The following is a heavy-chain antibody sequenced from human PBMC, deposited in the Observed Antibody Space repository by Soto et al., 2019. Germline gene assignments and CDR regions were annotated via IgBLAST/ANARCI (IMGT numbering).Heavy chain of an antibody. CDR1: GGSISSSNW. J-gene: IGHJ4*02. CDR2: IYHSGST. V-gene: IGHV4-4*02. CDR3: ARGTYSRAARGGLLFDY. D-gene: IGHD6-13*01. Sequence: SETLSLTCAVSGGSISSSNWWSWVRQPPGKGLEWIGEIYHSGSTNYNPSLKSRVTISVDKSKNQFSLKLSSVTAADTAVYYCARGTYSRAARGGLLFDYWGQGTLVTVSS.